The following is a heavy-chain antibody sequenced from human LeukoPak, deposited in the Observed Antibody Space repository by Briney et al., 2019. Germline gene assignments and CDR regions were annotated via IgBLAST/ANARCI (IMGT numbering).Heavy chain of an antibody. V-gene: IGHV4-59*01. CDR3: ARAGGRGRVDY. J-gene: IGHJ4*02. D-gene: IGHD1-26*01. CDR1: GGSISSYY. CDR2: IYYSGST. Sequence: PSETLSLTCTVSGGSISSYYWSWIRQPPGKGLEWIGYIYYSGSTSYNPSLKSRVTISVDTSKNQFSLKLSSVTAADTAVYYCARAGGRGRVDYWGQGTLVTVSS.